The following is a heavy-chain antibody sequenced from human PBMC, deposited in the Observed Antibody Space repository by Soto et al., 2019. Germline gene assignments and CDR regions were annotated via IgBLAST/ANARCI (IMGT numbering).Heavy chain of an antibody. J-gene: IGHJ4*02. V-gene: IGHV3-23*01. Sequence: EVQLLESGGGLVQPGGSLRLSCAASGFTFSSYAMSWVRQAPGKGLEWVSAISGSGGSTYYADSVKGRFTISRDNSNXTVXLQMSSLRAEDTAVYYCAKDGDIVGVVAATRGYDYWGQGTLVTVSS. D-gene: IGHD2-15*01. CDR2: ISGSGGST. CDR3: AKDGDIVGVVAATRGYDY. CDR1: GFTFSSYA.